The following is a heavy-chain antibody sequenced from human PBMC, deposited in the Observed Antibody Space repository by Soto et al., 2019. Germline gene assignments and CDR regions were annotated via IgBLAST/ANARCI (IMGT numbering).Heavy chain of an antibody. D-gene: IGHD3-10*01. Sequence: GGSLRLSCAASGFTFSSYSMNWVRQATGKGLEWVSSISSSSSYIYYADSVKGRFTISRDNAKNSLYLQMNSLRAEDTAVYYCARAGTYYGSGTRPFFQHWGQGTLLTVSS. CDR3: ARAGTYYGSGTRPFFQH. CDR2: ISSSSSYI. V-gene: IGHV3-21*01. J-gene: IGHJ1*01. CDR1: GFTFSSYS.